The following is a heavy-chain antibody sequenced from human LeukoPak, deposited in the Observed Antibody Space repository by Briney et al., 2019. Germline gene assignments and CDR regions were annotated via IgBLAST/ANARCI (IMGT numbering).Heavy chain of an antibody. CDR1: GFTFSSYA. D-gene: IGHD3-16*01. J-gene: IGHJ4*02. Sequence: PGGSLRLSCAASGFTFSSYAMHWVRQAPGKGLEWVAVISYDGSNKYYADSVKGRFTISRDNSKNTLYLQMYSLRAEDTAVYYCASLASSRWGSFDYWGQGTLVTVSS. CDR2: ISYDGSNK. V-gene: IGHV3-30-3*01. CDR3: ASLASSRWGSFDY.